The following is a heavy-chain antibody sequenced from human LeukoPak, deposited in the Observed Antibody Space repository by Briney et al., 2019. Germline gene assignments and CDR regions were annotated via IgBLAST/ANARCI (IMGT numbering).Heavy chain of an antibody. CDR2: ISGSGGST. D-gene: IGHD6-13*01. CDR1: GFTFSSYG. J-gene: IGHJ6*03. Sequence: GGSLRLSCAASGFTFSSYGMSWVRQAPGKGLEWVSAISGSGGSTYYADSVKGRFTISRDNSKNTLYLQMNSLRAEDTAVYYCAKDTRGVAAAGTYYYYYMDVWGKGTTVTISS. V-gene: IGHV3-23*01. CDR3: AKDTRGVAAAGTYYYYYMDV.